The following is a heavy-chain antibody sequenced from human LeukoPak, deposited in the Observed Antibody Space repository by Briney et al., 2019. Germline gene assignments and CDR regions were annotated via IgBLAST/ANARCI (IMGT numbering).Heavy chain of an antibody. D-gene: IGHD2-2*01. Sequence: SETLSLTCAVSGYSISSGYYWGWIRQPPGKGLEWIGNIYHSVTYYHPSFKSRVTIPVDTSKNQFSLKLSSVTAADTAVYYCARSACSSTDCPNFDFWGQGTLVTVSS. CDR3: ARSACSSTDCPNFDF. V-gene: IGHV4-38-2*01. J-gene: IGHJ4*02. CDR2: IYHSVT. CDR1: GYSISSGYY.